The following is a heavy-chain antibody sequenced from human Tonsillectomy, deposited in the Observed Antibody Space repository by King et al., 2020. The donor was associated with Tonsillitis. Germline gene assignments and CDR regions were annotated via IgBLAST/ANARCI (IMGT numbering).Heavy chain of an antibody. V-gene: IGHV3-23*04. J-gene: IGHJ4*02. CDR3: ATGNGRQLGYFDY. CDR2: ISGSGAST. CDR1: GFTFSSYA. Sequence: VQLVESGGGLVQPGGSLRLSCAASGFTFSSYAMSWVRQAPGKGLEWVSTISGSGASTYYADSVKGRFTISRDNSKNTVYLQMNSLRAEDTAVYYCATGNGRQLGYFDYWVQGTLVTVSS. D-gene: IGHD6-13*01.